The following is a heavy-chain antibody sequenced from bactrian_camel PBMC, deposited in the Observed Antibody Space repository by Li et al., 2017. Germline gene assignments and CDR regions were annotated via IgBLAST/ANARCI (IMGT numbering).Heavy chain of an antibody. CDR3: AASRRRGSWFPYEYNY. CDR1: GATNSIYS. Sequence: GSVQAGGSLRLSCAASGATNSIYSMGWFRQAPGKEREAVAAIDTGGSTTYTDSVKGRFTISTRNAKNTLYLQMHSLKPEDTAMYYCAASRRRGSWFPYEYNYWGQGTQVTV. CDR2: IDTGGST. D-gene: IGHD6*01. J-gene: IGHJ4*01. V-gene: IGHV3S53*01.